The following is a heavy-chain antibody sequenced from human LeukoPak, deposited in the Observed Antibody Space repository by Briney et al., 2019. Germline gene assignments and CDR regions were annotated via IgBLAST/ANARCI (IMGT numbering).Heavy chain of an antibody. CDR2: ISGSGGSS. CDR1: GFTFSSYA. D-gene: IGHD6-19*01. CDR3: AKTREASSGWAGFDY. J-gene: IGHJ4*02. V-gene: IGHV3-23*01. Sequence: GGSLRLSCAASGFTFSSYATSWVRQAPGKGLEWVSAISGSGGSSYYVDSVKGRFTISRDNSKNTLYLQMNSLRAEDTAVYYCAKTREASSGWAGFDYWGQGTLVTVSS.